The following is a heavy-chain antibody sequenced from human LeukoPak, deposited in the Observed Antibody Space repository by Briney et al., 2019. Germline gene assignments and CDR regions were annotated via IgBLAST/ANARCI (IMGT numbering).Heavy chain of an antibody. V-gene: IGHV3-30*04. D-gene: IGHD5-24*01. Sequence: GGSLRLSCAASGFTFSRFAMHWVRQAPGKGLEWVAGTPYDGRNEYYADSVGGRFTISRDNSKGTLNLQMNSLRTEDTAVYYCVRAFREWVQFYFDYWGQGTLVTVSS. CDR3: VRAFREWVQFYFDY. CDR1: GFTFSRFA. CDR2: TPYDGRNE. J-gene: IGHJ4*02.